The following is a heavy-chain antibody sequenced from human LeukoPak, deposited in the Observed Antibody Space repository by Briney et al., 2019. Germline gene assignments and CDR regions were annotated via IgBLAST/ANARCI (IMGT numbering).Heavy chain of an antibody. CDR2: INPNSGGT. Sequence: ASVKVSCKASGYIFTGYYMHWVRQAPGQGLEWMGWINPNSGGTNYAQKFQGWVTMTRDTSISTAYMELSRLRSDDTAVYYCASSIAAAGFFDYWGQGTLVTVSS. V-gene: IGHV1-2*04. J-gene: IGHJ4*02. D-gene: IGHD6-13*01. CDR3: ASSIAAAGFFDY. CDR1: GYIFTGYY.